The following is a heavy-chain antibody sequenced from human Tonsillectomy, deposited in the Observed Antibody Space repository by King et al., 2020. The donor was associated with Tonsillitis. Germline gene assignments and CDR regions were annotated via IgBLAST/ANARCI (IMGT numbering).Heavy chain of an antibody. CDR3: ARNGAFDY. CDR2: IHPSGST. CDR1: GGSISSGHYY. D-gene: IGHD1-26*01. J-gene: IGHJ4*02. Sequence: VPLQESGPGLVKPSQTLSLTCTVSGGSISSGHYYWNWIRQPAGKGLEWIGRIHPSGSTNYNPSLKSRVTISTDTSKNQFSLKLISVTAADTAVYYCARNGAFDYWGQGTLVTVSS. V-gene: IGHV4-61*02.